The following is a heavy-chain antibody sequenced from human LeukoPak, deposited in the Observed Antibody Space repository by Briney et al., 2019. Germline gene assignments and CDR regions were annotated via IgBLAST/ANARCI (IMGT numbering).Heavy chain of an antibody. Sequence: GASVKVSCKASGYTFTNYDINWVRQATGQGLEWMGYKNPNSGNSAYAQKFQGRVTITTDASITTAYMELSGLRSEDRALYYCAREGLDYWGQGTLVTVSS. V-gene: IGHV1-8*01. J-gene: IGHJ4*02. CDR2: KNPNSGNS. CDR3: AREGLDY. CDR1: GYTFTNYD.